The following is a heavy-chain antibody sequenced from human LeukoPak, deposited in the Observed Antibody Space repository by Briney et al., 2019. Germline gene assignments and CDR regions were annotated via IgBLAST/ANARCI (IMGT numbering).Heavy chain of an antibody. CDR2: INWNGGST. CDR3: ARTRVVGATSRYYFDY. CDR1: GFTFDDYG. V-gene: IGHV3-20*04. Sequence: TGGSLRLSCAASGFTFDDYGMSWVRQAPGKGLEWVSGINWNGGSTGYADSVKGRFTISRDNAKNSLYLQMNSLRAEDTALYYCARTRVVGATSRYYFDYWGQGTLVTVSS. J-gene: IGHJ4*02. D-gene: IGHD1-26*01.